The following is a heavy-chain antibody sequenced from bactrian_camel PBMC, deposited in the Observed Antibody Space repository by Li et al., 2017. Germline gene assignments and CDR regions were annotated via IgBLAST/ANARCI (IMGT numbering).Heavy chain of an antibody. CDR1: GTTYVSYC. Sequence: VQLVESGGGSVQAGGSLTLSCAASGTTYVSYCMGWFRQAPGQEREGVATIDSDGSTRYADSVKGRFTISGDNAKNTVYLQLNSLKTEDTAMYYCANPRGSWWSYNYWGQGTQVTV. CDR3: ANPRGSWWSYNY. V-gene: IGHV3S53*01. J-gene: IGHJ4*01. D-gene: IGHD6*01. CDR2: IDSDGST.